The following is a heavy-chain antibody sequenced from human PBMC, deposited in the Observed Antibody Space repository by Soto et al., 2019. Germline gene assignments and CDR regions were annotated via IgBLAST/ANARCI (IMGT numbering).Heavy chain of an antibody. CDR3: ARDRSLLPALQHPRYFDY. D-gene: IGHD1-1*01. CDR2: IYGGGNT. CDR1: GFTVSRNY. Sequence: GGSLGLSCAASGFTVSRNYMTWVRRAPGKGLEWVSIIYGGGNTYYADSVKGRFTISRDNSKNTLYLQMNSLRAEDTAVYYCARDRSLLPALQHPRYFDYWGQGTLVTVSS. V-gene: IGHV3-53*01. J-gene: IGHJ4*02.